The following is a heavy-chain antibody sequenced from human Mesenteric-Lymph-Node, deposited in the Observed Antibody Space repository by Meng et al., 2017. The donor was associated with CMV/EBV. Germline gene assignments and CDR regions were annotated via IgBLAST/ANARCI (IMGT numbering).Heavy chain of an antibody. CDR2: IIPILGIA. CDR1: GTFSRYA. J-gene: IGHJ5*02. V-gene: IGHV1-69*04. D-gene: IGHD6-19*01. CDR3: ARVLIAVAGTRWFDP. Sequence: GTFSRYAISWVRQAPGQGLEWMGRIIPILGIANYAQKFQGRVTITADKSTSTAYMELSSLRSEDTAVYYCARVLIAVAGTRWFDPWGQGTLVTVSS.